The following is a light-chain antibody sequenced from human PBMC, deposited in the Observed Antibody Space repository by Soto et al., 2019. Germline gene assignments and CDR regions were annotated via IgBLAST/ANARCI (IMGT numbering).Light chain of an antibody. CDR2: ASS. CDR3: QQYSSFPLT. V-gene: IGKV1-16*02. CDR1: QGITSY. Sequence: DIKMTQSPSSLYASVGDRVTITCRASQGITSYLAWVQQNPGKAPKSLIYASSTLQSGGPSKFSGSASATDFTLTISSLQPEDFARYYRQQYSSFPLTFGGGATVDMK. J-gene: IGKJ4*01.